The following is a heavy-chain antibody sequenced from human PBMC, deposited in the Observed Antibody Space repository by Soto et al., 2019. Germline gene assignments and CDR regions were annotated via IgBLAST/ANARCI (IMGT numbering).Heavy chain of an antibody. V-gene: IGHV3-23*01. CDR1: GFTFSNHA. CDR2: ISDSGST. J-gene: IGHJ4*02. CDR3: ARDPGGHYCTSTSCLYFFDH. D-gene: IGHD2-2*01. Sequence: EVQLLESGGALVQPGGSLRLSCAASGFTFSNHAXXWXRQAPGKGLEWVSTISDSGSTYYADSVKGRFTISRDNSKNTLYLQMNSLRAEETAVYYCARDPGGHYCTSTSCLYFFDHWGQGTLVIVSS.